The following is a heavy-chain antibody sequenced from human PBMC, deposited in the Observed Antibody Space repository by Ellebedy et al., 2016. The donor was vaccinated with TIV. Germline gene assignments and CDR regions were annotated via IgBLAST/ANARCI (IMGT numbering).Heavy chain of an antibody. CDR2: IYHSGST. V-gene: IGHV4-4*02. CDR3: ARGWGDYYMDV. D-gene: IGHD3-16*01. Sequence: MPSETLSLTCGVSGDSIISNNWWSWVRQPPGKGLEWIGEIYHSGSTNYNPSLKSRITISIDKSKNQFSLKLSSVTAADTAVYSCARGWGDYYMDVWGKGTTVIVSS. CDR1: GDSIISNNW. J-gene: IGHJ6*03.